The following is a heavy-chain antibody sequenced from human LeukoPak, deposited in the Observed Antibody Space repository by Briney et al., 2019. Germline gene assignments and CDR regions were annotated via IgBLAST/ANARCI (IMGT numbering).Heavy chain of an antibody. CDR1: GGSFSGYY. CDR3: ARFLVGAYEFDY. D-gene: IGHD1-26*01. J-gene: IGHJ4*02. Sequence: SETLSLTCAVYGGSFSGYYWSWIRQPPGKGLEWIGEINHSGSTNYNPSLKSRVTISVDTSKNQFSLKLSSVTAADTAVYYCARFLVGAYEFDYWGQGTLVTVSS. CDR2: INHSGST. V-gene: IGHV4-34*01.